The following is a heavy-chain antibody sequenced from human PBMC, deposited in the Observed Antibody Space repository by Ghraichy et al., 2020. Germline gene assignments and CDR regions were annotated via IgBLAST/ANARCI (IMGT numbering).Heavy chain of an antibody. CDR3: ARALGAGAFDI. CDR1: GGSISSSSYY. CDR2: IYYSGST. J-gene: IGHJ3*02. V-gene: IGHV4-39*07. Sequence: SETLSLTCTVSGGSISSSSYYWGWIRQPPGKGLEWIGSIYYSGSTYYNPSLKSRVTISVDTSKNQFSLKLSSVTAADTAVYYCARALGAGAFDIWGQGTMVTVSS. D-gene: IGHD3-16*01.